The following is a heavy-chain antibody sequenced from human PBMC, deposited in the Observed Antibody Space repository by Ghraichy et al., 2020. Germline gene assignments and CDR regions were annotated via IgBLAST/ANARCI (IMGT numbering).Heavy chain of an antibody. J-gene: IGHJ5*02. CDR3: ASLTRLWFDP. CDR2: IYYSGST. Sequence: SETLSLTCTVSGGSISSSSYYWGWIRQPPGKGLEWIGSIYYSGSTYYNPSLKSRVTISVDTSKNQFSLKLSSVTAADTAVYYCASLTRLWFDPWGQGTLVTVSS. V-gene: IGHV4-39*01. CDR1: GGSISSSSYY. D-gene: IGHD2-15*01.